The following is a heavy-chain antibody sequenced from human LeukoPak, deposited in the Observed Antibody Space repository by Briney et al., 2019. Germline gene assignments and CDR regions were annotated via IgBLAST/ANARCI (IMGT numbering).Heavy chain of an antibody. CDR2: INPNSGGT. V-gene: IGHV1-2*02. Sequence: ASVKVSCKASGYTFTGYYMHWVRQAPGQGLEWMGWINPNSGGTNYAQKFQGRVTMTRGTSISTAYMELSRLRSDDTAVYYCARDSHRDYYDSSGYHIWGQGTMVTVSS. CDR1: GYTFTGYY. D-gene: IGHD3-22*01. CDR3: ARDSHRDYYDSSGYHI. J-gene: IGHJ3*02.